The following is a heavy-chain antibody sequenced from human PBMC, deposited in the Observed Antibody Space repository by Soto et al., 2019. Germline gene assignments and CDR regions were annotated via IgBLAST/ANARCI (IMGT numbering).Heavy chain of an antibody. V-gene: IGHV3-11*06. CDR1: GFTFSDYY. J-gene: IGHJ6*02. CDR3: ARVDCSGGSCYDYYYYYGMDV. Sequence: PGGSLRLSCAASGFTFSDYYMSWIRQAPGKGLEWVSYISSSSSYTNYADSVKGRFTISRDNAKNSLYLQMNSLRAEDTAVYYCARVDCSGGSCYDYYYYYGMDVWGQGTTVTVSS. D-gene: IGHD2-15*01. CDR2: ISSSSSYT.